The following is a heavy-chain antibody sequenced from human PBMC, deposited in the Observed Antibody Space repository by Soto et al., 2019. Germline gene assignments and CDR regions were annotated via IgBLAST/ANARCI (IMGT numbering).Heavy chain of an antibody. CDR2: ISYDGSNK. J-gene: IGHJ4*02. V-gene: IGHV3-30-3*01. CDR3: ARDSKWLAPGNPPESY. D-gene: IGHD6-19*01. CDR1: GFTFSSYA. Sequence: GGSLRLSCAASGFTFSSYAMHWVRQAPGKGLEWVAVISYDGSNKYYADSVKGRFTISRDNSKNTLYLQMNSLRAEDMAVYYCARDSKWLAPGNPPESYCGQGTPDTVSA.